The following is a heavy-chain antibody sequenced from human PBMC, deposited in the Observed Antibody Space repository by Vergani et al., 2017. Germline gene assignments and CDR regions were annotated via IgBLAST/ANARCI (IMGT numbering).Heavy chain of an antibody. CDR2: IIPIFGTT. Sequence: QGQLAQSGAEVKKPGSSVKVSCKASGGTFSSNSISWVRQAPGQGLEWMGRIIPIFGTTNYAQKFQGRVTITADESTSTAYMELSSLRSEDTAVYYCAXEGDYYDSSAHFDYWGQGTLVTVSS. V-gene: IGHV1-69*13. J-gene: IGHJ4*02. CDR1: GGTFSSNS. CDR3: AXEGDYYDSSAHFDY. D-gene: IGHD3-22*01.